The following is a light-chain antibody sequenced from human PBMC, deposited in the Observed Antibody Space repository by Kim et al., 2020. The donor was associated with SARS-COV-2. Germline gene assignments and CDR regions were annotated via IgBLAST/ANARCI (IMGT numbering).Light chain of an antibody. CDR3: NSRDSSVNHLV. CDR2: GKI. V-gene: IGLV3-19*01. CDR1: RLITYY. Sequence: ALRQTDRNRCQGDRLITYYARWYQKKPGQAPILVFYGKINRTSGIPDRFSGSSSGNTASLTITGAQAEDEADYYCNSRDSSVNHLVFGGGTQLTVL. J-gene: IGLJ3*02.